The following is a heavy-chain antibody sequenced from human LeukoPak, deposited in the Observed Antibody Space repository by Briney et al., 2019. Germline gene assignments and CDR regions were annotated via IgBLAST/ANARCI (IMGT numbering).Heavy chain of an antibody. D-gene: IGHD3/OR15-3a*01. J-gene: IGHJ4*02. CDR1: RFTFSNFA. V-gene: IGHV3-30*18. CDR2: ISSDGGTK. CDR3: AKDGGTGLGTFDY. Sequence: GGSLRLSCVASRFTFSNFAMQWVRQAPGRGLEWVAVISSDGGTKFYVDSVKGRFTISRDNSKNSVYLQMSSLRVEDTAVYYCAKDGGTGLGTFDYWGQGTLVTVSS.